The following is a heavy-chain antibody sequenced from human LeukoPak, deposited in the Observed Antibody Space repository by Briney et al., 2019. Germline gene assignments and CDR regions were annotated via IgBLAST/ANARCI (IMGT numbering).Heavy chain of an antibody. V-gene: IGHV1-18*01. Sequence: ASVKVSCKASGYTFTNYGISWVRQAPGQGLEWMGWISAYNGNTNYAQKFQGRVTMTTDTSTSIAYMELRSLRSDDTAVYYCARVYYSSSYDYWYFDLWGRGTLVTVSS. CDR1: GYTFTNYG. J-gene: IGHJ2*01. CDR2: ISAYNGNT. CDR3: ARVYYSSSYDYWYFDL. D-gene: IGHD6-13*01.